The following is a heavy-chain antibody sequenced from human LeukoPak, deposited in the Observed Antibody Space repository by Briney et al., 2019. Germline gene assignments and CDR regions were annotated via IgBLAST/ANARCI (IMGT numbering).Heavy chain of an antibody. CDR2: ISGSGGST. Sequence: GGSLRLSCAASGFTFSSYAMSWVRQAPGKGLEWVSAISGSGGSTYYADSVKGRFTISRDNSKNTLYLQMNSLRAEDTAVYYCAKDLPLYSSGWNGGVDYWGQGTLVTVSS. J-gene: IGHJ4*02. V-gene: IGHV3-23*01. D-gene: IGHD6-19*01. CDR3: AKDLPLYSSGWNGGVDY. CDR1: GFTFSSYA.